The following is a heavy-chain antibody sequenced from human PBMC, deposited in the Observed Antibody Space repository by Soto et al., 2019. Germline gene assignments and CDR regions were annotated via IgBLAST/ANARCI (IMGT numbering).Heavy chain of an antibody. CDR1: GFTFSSYN. CDR2: IGVSHSHI. Sequence: GGSLRLSCAASGFTFSSYNMNWVRQAPGKGLEWVSSIGVSHSHIYYAESVKGRFTISRDTSKNTLYLQMNSLRAEDTSLYYCAKEIGSRGPFDYWGQGTLVTVSS. V-gene: IGHV3-21*04. J-gene: IGHJ4*02. D-gene: IGHD3-16*01. CDR3: AKEIGSRGPFDY.